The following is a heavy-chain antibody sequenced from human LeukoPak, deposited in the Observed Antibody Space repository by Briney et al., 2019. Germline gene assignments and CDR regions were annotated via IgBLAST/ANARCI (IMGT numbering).Heavy chain of an antibody. V-gene: IGHV1-8*01. CDR3: ARGPRFDP. Sequence: GDSVKVSCKASGYTFTIYELNWVRQAPGQGLEWLGYISPDTGNTGYAQKFQGRVTMTRDTSISTTYMELSSLTSEDTAVYYCARGPRFDPWGQGTLVTVSS. CDR2: ISPDTGNT. CDR1: GYTFTIYE. J-gene: IGHJ5*02.